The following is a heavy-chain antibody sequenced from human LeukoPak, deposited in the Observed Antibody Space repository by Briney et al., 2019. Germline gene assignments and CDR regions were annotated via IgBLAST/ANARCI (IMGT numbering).Heavy chain of an antibody. CDR3: ARVPMRYCSSTSCPPLFDY. Sequence: AGSLRLSCAASGFTFSSNYMSWVRQAPGRGLEWVSVIYSGGSTYYADSVKGRFTISRDNSKNTLYLQMNSLRAEDTAVYYCARVPMRYCSSTSCPPLFDYWGQGTLVTVSS. J-gene: IGHJ4*02. CDR2: IYSGGST. D-gene: IGHD2-2*01. CDR1: GFTFSSNY. V-gene: IGHV3-53*01.